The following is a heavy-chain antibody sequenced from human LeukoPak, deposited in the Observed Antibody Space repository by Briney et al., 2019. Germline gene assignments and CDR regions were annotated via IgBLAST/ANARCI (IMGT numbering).Heavy chain of an antibody. CDR1: GFTFSSYA. D-gene: IGHD2-2*01. CDR3: ARDMSVPAASLSGYYYMDV. Sequence: GGSLRLSCAASGFTFSSYAMSWVRQAPGKGLEWVSGINWNGGSTGYADSVKGRFTISRDNAKNSLYLQMNSLRAEDTALYYCARDMSVPAASLSGYYYMDVWGKGTTVTVSS. V-gene: IGHV3-20*04. J-gene: IGHJ6*03. CDR2: INWNGGST.